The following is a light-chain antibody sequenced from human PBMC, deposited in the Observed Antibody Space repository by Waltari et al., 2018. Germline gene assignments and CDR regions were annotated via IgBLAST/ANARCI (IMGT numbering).Light chain of an antibody. Sequence: QSALTQPPSASGSPGQSVTISCTGTSGDVGGYPYVSWYQQHPGRAPKLIIYEVNKVPSGVPGRFSGSKSGNTASLTGSGPQAEDEAEYYCSSYSDSNNLVFGGGTKLTVL. V-gene: IGLV2-8*01. CDR2: EVN. CDR1: SGDVGGYPY. J-gene: IGLJ2*01. CDR3: SSYSDSNNLV.